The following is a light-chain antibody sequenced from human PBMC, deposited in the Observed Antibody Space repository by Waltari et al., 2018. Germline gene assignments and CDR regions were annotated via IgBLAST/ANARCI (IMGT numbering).Light chain of an antibody. J-gene: IGLJ3*02. V-gene: IGLV6-57*03. CDR1: SGSLASTH. CDR3: QSYDGSNPVV. CDR2: EDS. Sequence: FLLTQPHSVSESPGKTVTISCPRPSGSLASTHVQWNQQRPGSAPTPVIFEDSQRPSGVPDRFSGSVDISSNSASLTISGLETEDEADYYCQSYDGSNPVVFGGGTKLTVL.